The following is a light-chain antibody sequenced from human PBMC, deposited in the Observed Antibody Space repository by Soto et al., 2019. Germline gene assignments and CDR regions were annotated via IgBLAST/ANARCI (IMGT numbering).Light chain of an antibody. V-gene: IGLV1-40*01. CDR3: ATWDDNVYV. CDR2: TNS. J-gene: IGLJ1*01. CDR1: NSNIGADYG. Sequence: QSVLTQPPSVTGAPGQRVTISCTGSNSNIGADYGVHWYQQFPETAPKLLIYTNSQRPLGVPVRFSGSKSGTSASLAIAGLQSEDEGDYYCATWDDNVYVFGTGTKVTVL.